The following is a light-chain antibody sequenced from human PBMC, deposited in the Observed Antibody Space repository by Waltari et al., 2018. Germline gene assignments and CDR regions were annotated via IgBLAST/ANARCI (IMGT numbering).Light chain of an antibody. V-gene: IGLV5-45*03. CDR3: MIWHTSAWV. Sequence: QAVLTQPSSLSASPGASASLTCTLRSGINVGTYRIYWYQQKPGSRPQYLLRYKSDSDKQQGSGVPSRFSASKDASANAGILRISGRQSEDEADYYCMIWHTSAWVFGGGTKLTVL. CDR2: YKSDSDK. CDR1: SGINVGTYR. J-gene: IGLJ3*02.